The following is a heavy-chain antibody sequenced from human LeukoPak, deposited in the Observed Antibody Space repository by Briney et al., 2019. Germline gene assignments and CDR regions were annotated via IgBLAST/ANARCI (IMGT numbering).Heavy chain of an antibody. CDR3: ARGSSSKFDY. J-gene: IGHJ4*02. Sequence: GGSLRLSCAASGFTFSSYGMNWVRQAPGKGLEWVPSISTSSGYIYYADSVKGRFTISRDNAKNSLYLQMNNLRAEDTAGYYCARGSSSKFDYWGQGTLVTVSS. V-gene: IGHV3-21*01. D-gene: IGHD6-6*01. CDR1: GFTFSSYG. CDR2: ISTSSGYI.